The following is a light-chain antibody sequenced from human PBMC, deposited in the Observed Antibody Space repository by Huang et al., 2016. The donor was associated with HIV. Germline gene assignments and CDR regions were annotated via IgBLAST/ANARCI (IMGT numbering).Light chain of an antibody. Sequence: EIVLTQSPGTLSLSPGESATLSCRASQSVDNNYLAWYQQKPGQSTRLLIFGAAARATGIPDRFSGSGVGTDFTLTITRLEPEDFAVYYCQQYGNLPWTFGQGSKVEIK. J-gene: IGKJ1*01. CDR3: QQYGNLPWT. V-gene: IGKV3-20*01. CDR1: QSVDNNY. CDR2: GAA.